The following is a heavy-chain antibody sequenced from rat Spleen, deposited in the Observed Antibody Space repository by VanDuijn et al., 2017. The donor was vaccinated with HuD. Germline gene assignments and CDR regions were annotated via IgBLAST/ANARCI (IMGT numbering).Heavy chain of an antibody. CDR1: GFTFSNFG. J-gene: IGHJ1*01. CDR2: ISSGGFNT. CDR3: ARHPQLGTFWYFDF. Sequence: EVQLVKSGGGLVQPGRSLKLSCAASGFTFSNFGLAWVLQAPAKGLEWVASISSGGFNTYYRVSVRGRFTISRDDAKNTLYLQMDSLRFEDTATYYCARHPQLGTFWYFDFWGPGTMVTVSS. D-gene: IGHD3-4*01. V-gene: IGHV5S13*01.